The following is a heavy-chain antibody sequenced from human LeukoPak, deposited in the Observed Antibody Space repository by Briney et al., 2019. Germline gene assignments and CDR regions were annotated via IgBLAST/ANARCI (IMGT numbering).Heavy chain of an antibody. V-gene: IGHV5-51*01. CDR3: ARKTAGIDY. J-gene: IGHJ4*02. Sequence: GESLKISCKGSGNTFTNYWIGWVRQMPRESLEWMALIYPGDSDTRYSPSFQGQVTISADKSISTAYLQWSSLKASDTAMYYCARKTAGIDYWGQGTLVTVSS. D-gene: IGHD6-13*01. CDR2: IYPGDSDT. CDR1: GNTFTNYW.